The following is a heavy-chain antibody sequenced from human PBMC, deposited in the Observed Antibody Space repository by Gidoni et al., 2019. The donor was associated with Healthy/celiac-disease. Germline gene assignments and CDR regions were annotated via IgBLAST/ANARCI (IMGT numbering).Heavy chain of an antibody. CDR1: GGSISISNW. V-gene: IGHV4-4*02. CDR3: GGTYCSGGSCYSLYY. Sequence: QVQLQESGPGLVTPSVTLSLPCAVSGGSISISNWLSWVRQPPGKWLEWIGEIYHSGSTNYNPFLKSRVTISVDKSKNQFSLKLSSVTAADTAVYYCGGTYCSGGSCYSLYYWGQGTLVTVSS. CDR2: IYHSGST. J-gene: IGHJ4*02. D-gene: IGHD2-15*01.